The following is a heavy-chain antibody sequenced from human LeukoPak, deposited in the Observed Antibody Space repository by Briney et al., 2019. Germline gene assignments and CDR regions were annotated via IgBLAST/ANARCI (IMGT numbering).Heavy chain of an antibody. D-gene: IGHD2-15*01. CDR3: TRQDCSGGGCSYVDY. Sequence: GGSLRLSCAASGFTFSGFYMHWVRQASGKGLEWVGLIRSKPNSYTTVYAASVQGRFNISRDDSKTTAYLHMSSMKAEDTAVYYCTRQDCSGGGCSYVDYWGQGTLVTVSS. J-gene: IGHJ4*02. V-gene: IGHV3-73*01. CDR1: GFTFSGFY. CDR2: IRSKPNSYTT.